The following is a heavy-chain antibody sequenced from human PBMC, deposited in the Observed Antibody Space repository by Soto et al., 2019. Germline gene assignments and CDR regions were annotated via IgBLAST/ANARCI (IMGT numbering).Heavy chain of an antibody. J-gene: IGHJ4*02. Sequence: EVQLVESGGGLVEPGGSLRLSCAASGFTFNGAWMNWVRQAPGKGLEWVGRVKSKVDGGSIDYAAPVRGRFTISRDDSRNTVDLQMKNLSAEDSAMYYCSADLPDWGAYAFDYWGQGTLVTVSS. CDR2: VKSKVDGGSI. CDR1: GFTFNGAW. CDR3: SADLPDWGAYAFDY. V-gene: IGHV3-15*07. D-gene: IGHD3-16*01.